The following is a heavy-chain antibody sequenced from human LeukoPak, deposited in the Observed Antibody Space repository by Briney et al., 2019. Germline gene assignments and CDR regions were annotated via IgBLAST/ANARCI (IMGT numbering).Heavy chain of an antibody. CDR2: SYHSGTA. CDR1: GYSISSGYY. D-gene: IGHD3-10*01. Sequence: SETLSLTCAVSGYSISSGYYWAWIRQSPGKGLECIGSSYHSGTAYYNPSLKSRVTISVDTSKNHFSLKLRSVPAADTAVYFCARERYYGSGGLFDYWGQGTLVTVPS. CDR3: ARERYYGSGGLFDY. J-gene: IGHJ4*02. V-gene: IGHV4-38-2*02.